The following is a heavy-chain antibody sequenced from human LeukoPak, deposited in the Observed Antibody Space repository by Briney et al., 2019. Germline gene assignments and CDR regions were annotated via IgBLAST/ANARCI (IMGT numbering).Heavy chain of an antibody. D-gene: IGHD2-21*02. Sequence: PGGSLRLSCAASGFTFSSYSMNWVRQAPGKGLEWVSSISSSSSYIYYADSVKGRFTISRDNAKNSLYLQMNSLRAEDTAVYYCAREVCGGDCYSPFDYWGQGTLVTVSS. CDR3: AREVCGGDCYSPFDY. J-gene: IGHJ4*02. CDR1: GFTFSSYS. CDR2: ISSSSSYI. V-gene: IGHV3-21*01.